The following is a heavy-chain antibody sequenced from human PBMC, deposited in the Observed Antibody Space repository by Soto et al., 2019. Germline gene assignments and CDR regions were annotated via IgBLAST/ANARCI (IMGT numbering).Heavy chain of an antibody. CDR2: IYYSGST. CDR1: GGSISSSSYY. J-gene: IGHJ6*02. V-gene: IGHV4-39*01. D-gene: IGHD6-19*01. Sequence: QLQLQESGPGLVKPSETLSLTCTVSGGSISSSSYYWGWIRQPPGKGLEWIGSIYYSGSTYYNPSLKSRVTISVDTSKNQFSLKLSSVTAADTAVYYCATIAVAGYYYYGMDVWGQGTTVTVSS. CDR3: ATIAVAGYYYYGMDV.